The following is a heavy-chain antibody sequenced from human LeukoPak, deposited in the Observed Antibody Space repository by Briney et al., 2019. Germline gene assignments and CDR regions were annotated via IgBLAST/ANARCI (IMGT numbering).Heavy chain of an antibody. CDR3: ARDPGQTGSYNFDF. CDR1: GGSLSGHF. J-gene: IGHJ4*02. V-gene: IGHV4-59*11. D-gene: IGHD6-6*01. Sequence: PSETLSLTCTVSGGSLSGHFWSWFRRPPGKGLENMGYIHFSGSTNYNPSYKRRVTVPLEMSKNQFSLSLSSVTAADTAVYYCARDPGQTGSYNFDFWGQGILVTVSS. CDR2: IHFSGST.